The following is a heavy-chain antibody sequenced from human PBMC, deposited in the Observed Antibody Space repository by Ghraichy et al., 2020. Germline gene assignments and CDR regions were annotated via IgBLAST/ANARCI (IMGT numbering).Heavy chain of an antibody. Sequence: GGSLRLSCAASGFTFSTYWMSWVRQAPGKGLEWVANINQDGSEKYYVDSVKGRFTISRDNAKNSLYLQMNSLRADDTAVYYCARTRTSGWYSFYFDYWGQGTLVTVSS. J-gene: IGHJ4*02. CDR3: ARTRTSGWYSFYFDY. D-gene: IGHD6-19*01. CDR2: INQDGSEK. CDR1: GFTFSTYW. V-gene: IGHV3-7*03.